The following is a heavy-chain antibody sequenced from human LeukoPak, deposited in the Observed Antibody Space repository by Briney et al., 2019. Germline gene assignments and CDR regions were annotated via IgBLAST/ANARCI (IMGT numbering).Heavy chain of an antibody. J-gene: IGHJ3*01. V-gene: IGHV3-23*01. CDR2: ISGSGGNT. Sequence: GGSLRLSCAASGFTFPNYVMSWVRQAPGKGLEWVSGISGSGGNTYYADSVKGRFTISRDNSKNTLYLQMNSLRAEDAAVYYCANEYSKGDVWGQGTMVTVSS. CDR1: GFTFPNYV. D-gene: IGHD4-11*01. CDR3: ANEYSKGDV.